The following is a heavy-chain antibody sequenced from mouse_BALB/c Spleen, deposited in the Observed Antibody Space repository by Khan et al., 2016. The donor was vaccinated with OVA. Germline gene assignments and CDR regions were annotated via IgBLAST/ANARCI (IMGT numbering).Heavy chain of an antibody. CDR2: VNPKNGGA. CDR3: ARDYYDYDHAMDY. J-gene: IGHJ4*01. Sequence: EVQLQQSGPDLVKPGASVKISCKASGYSFTGYYMHWVKQSPGKSLEWIGRVNPKNGGASYNQKFKDKAILTVDKSSSTAYMEVRSLTPEDSAVDYCARDYYDYDHAMDYWGQGTSVTVSS. D-gene: IGHD2-4*01. CDR1: GYSFTGYY. V-gene: IGHV1-26*01.